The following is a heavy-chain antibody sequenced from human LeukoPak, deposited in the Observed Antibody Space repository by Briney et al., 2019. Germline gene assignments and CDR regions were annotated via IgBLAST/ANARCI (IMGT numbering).Heavy chain of an antibody. D-gene: IGHD3-10*01. Sequence: ASVKVSCKASGYTFTSYYMHWVRQAPGQGLEWMGIINPSGGSTSYAQKFQGRVTMTRDTSTSTVYMELSGLRSEDTAVYYCASNRVSAFDYWGQGTLVTVSS. CDR3: ASNRVSAFDY. CDR1: GYTFTSYY. J-gene: IGHJ4*02. V-gene: IGHV1-46*01. CDR2: INPSGGST.